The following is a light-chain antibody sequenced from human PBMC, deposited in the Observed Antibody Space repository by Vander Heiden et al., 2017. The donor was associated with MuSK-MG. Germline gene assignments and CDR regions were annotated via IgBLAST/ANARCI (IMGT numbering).Light chain of an antibody. CDR2: GAS. J-gene: IGKJ1*01. CDR1: QSVSSSH. V-gene: IGKV3-20*01. CDR3: QQYGSSPRT. Sequence: EIVLTQSPGTLSLSPGERATPSCRASQSVSSSHLAWYQQKPGQAPRLLIYGASSRATDIPDRFSGSGSGTDFTLTISRLEPEDFAVYYCQQYGSSPRTFGQGTKVEIK.